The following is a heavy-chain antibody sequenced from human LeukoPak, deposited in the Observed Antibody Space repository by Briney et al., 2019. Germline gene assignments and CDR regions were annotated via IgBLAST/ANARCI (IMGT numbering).Heavy chain of an antibody. CDR3: ANWVGTPAGYFSGPLDF. CDR1: GYTLTDHD. D-gene: IGHD2-15*01. J-gene: IGHJ4*02. V-gene: IGHV1-3*01. Sequence: ASVKVSCKASGYTLTDHDIHWVRQAPGQRLEWMGWINPGNGDTKYSQKFQGRVTITRDTSTITSYMELSSLTYEDTAVYYCANWVGTPAGYFSGPLDFWGQGTLVTVSS. CDR2: INPGNGDT.